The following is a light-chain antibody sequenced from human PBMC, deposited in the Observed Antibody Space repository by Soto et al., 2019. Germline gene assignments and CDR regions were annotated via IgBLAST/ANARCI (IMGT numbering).Light chain of an antibody. CDR1: SSDVGGYVY. V-gene: IGLV2-8*01. Sequence: QYALTQPPSESGSPGQSVTISCTGTSSDVGGYVYVSWYQQHPGKVPKLVIYEVSKRPSGVPDRFSGSKSGNTASLTISGLQADDEADYYCSSYAGSKSVFGTGTKVTVL. J-gene: IGLJ1*01. CDR2: EVS. CDR3: SSYAGSKSV.